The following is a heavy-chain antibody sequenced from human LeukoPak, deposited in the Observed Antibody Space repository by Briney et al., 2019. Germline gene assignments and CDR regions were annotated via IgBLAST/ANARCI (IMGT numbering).Heavy chain of an antibody. CDR1: GGTFNSYA. CDR2: IMPLFGTA. J-gene: IGHJ6*03. CDR3: ASGSLGDGYGVGDYYQYMDV. D-gene: IGHD5-24*01. V-gene: IGHV1-69*05. Sequence: GASVKVSCKASGGTFNSYAISWVRQAPGQGLEWMGGIMPLFGTANYAQEFQGRVTFTTDESASTAYMEVSSLRSEDTAVYYCASGSLGDGYGVGDYYQYMDVWGKGTTVTVYS.